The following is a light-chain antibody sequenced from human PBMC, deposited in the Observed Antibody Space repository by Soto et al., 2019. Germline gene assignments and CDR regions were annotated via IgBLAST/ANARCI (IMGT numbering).Light chain of an antibody. J-gene: IGKJ4*01. CDR1: QSVSSSY. CDR3: QQYDSSPLT. Sequence: EIVLTQSPGTLSLSPGERATLSCRASQSVSSSYLAWYQQKPGQAPRLLIYGASSRATGIPDRFSGSGSGTHFTLTISRLEPEDCAVYYCQQYDSSPLTFGGGTKVEIK. CDR2: GAS. V-gene: IGKV3-20*01.